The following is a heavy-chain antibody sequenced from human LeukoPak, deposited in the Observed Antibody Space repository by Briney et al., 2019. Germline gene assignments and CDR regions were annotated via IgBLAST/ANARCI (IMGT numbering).Heavy chain of an antibody. Sequence: PSETLSLTCTVSGGSIRSYYWSWVRQPAGKGLEWLGRIYTRGSTNYNPSLKSRVTISVDTSKNQFSLKLSSVTAADTAVYYCAREPLGYCSGGSCYIDPWGQGTLVTVSS. V-gene: IGHV4-4*07. J-gene: IGHJ5*02. CDR3: AREPLGYCSGGSCYIDP. CDR1: GGSIRSYY. CDR2: IYTRGST. D-gene: IGHD2-15*01.